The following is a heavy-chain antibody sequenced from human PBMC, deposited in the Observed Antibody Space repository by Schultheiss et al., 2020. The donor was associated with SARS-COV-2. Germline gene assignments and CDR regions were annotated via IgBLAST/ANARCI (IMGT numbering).Heavy chain of an antibody. V-gene: IGHV3-53*05. CDR3: ARADWGSNYFDY. Sequence: GGSLRLSCAASGFTVSSNYMSWVRQAPGKGLEWVSVIYSGGSTYYADSVKGRFTISRDNSKNTLYLQMNSLRAEDTAVYYCARADWGSNYFDYWGQGTLVTVSS. D-gene: IGHD7-27*01. J-gene: IGHJ4*02. CDR1: GFTVSSNY. CDR2: IYSGGST.